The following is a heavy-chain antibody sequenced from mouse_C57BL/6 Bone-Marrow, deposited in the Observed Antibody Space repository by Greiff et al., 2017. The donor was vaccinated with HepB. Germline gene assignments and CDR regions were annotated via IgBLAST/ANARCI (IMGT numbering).Heavy chain of an antibody. CDR3: ARGPYYGSSYWYFDV. CDR2: IYPYNGVS. J-gene: IGHJ1*03. CDR1: GYSFTGYY. V-gene: IGHV1-31*01. D-gene: IGHD1-1*01. Sequence: VQLKHSGPELVKPGASVKISCKASGYSFTGYYMHWVKQSHGNILDWIGYIYPYNGVSSYNQKFKGKATLTVDKSSSTAYMELRSLTSEDSAVYYCARGPYYGSSYWYFDVWGTGTTVTVSS.